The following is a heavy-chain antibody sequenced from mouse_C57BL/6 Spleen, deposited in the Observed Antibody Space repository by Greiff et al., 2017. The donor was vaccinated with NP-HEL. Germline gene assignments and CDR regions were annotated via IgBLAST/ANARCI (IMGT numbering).Heavy chain of an antibody. Sequence: EVKLMESGGDLVKPGGSLKLSCAASGFTFSSYGMSWVRQTPDKRLEWVATISSGGSYTYYPDSVKGRFTISRENAKNTLYLQMSSLKSEDTAMYYCAIQRYDYDVYYAMDYWGQGTSVTVSS. J-gene: IGHJ4*01. CDR2: ISSGGSYT. CDR1: GFTFSSYG. D-gene: IGHD2-4*01. V-gene: IGHV5-6*01. CDR3: AIQRYDYDVYYAMDY.